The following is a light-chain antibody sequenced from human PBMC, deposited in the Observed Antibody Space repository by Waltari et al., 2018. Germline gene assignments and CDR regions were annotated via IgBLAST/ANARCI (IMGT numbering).Light chain of an antibody. CDR2: GAS. CDR1: QSVGSNY. CDR3: QHYVRTWA. J-gene: IGKJ1*01. Sequence: EIVLTQSPGTLSLSPGESATLSCRASQSVGSNYLAWYQQRPGQAPRLLIYGASSRAPGIPDRFSGSGSGRDFTLSISRLEPEDCAVYYCQHYVRTWAFGQGTKVKIK. V-gene: IGKV3-20*01.